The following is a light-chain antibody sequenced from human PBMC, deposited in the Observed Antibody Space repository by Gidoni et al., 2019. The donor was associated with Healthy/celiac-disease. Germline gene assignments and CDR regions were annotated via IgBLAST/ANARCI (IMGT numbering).Light chain of an antibody. Sequence: EIVFTQSPATLSLSPWERATLSCRASQRVSSYLAWYQQKPGQAPRLLIYDASNRATGSPARFSGSGSGTDFTLTIISLEPEDVAVYYCQQRSNWPPYTFGQGTKLEIK. CDR3: QQRSNWPPYT. CDR1: QRVSSY. J-gene: IGKJ2*01. V-gene: IGKV3-11*01. CDR2: DAS.